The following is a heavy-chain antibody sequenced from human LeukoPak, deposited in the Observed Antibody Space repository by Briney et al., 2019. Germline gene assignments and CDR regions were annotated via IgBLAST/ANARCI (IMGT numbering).Heavy chain of an antibody. V-gene: IGHV4-4*02. CDR3: ARVPAATYYYYGMDV. J-gene: IGHJ6*02. CDR2: IYHSGST. D-gene: IGHD2-15*01. CDR1: GGSISSSNW. Sequence: SGTLSLTCAVSGGSISSSNWWSWVRQPPGKGLEWIGEIYHSGSTNYNPSLKSRVTISVDKSKNQFSLKLSSVTAADTAVYYCARVPAATYYYYGMDVWGQGTTVTVSS.